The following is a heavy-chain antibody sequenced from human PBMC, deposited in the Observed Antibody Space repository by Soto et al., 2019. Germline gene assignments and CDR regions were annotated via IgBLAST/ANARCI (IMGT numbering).Heavy chain of an antibody. V-gene: IGHV3-30*04. CDR2: TSYDENFK. CDR1: GFTFSGYA. CDR3: ARQGGSSGIWYFDY. J-gene: IGHJ4*02. Sequence: QVQLVESGGGVVQPGRSLRLSCAASGFTFSGYAMHWVRQAPGKGLEWVAATSYDENFKYYADSVKGRFTISRDNSKNTLFLQMNSLRTEDMAMYYCARQGGSSGIWYFDYWGQGSLVTVSS. D-gene: IGHD6-6*01.